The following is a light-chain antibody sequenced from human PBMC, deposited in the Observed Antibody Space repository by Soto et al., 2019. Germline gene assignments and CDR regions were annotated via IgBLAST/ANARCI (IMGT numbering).Light chain of an antibody. V-gene: IGKV1D-12*01. Sequence: IQMTQSPSSVSASLGDRVTITCRASQGITNRLAWYQQKKGKAPKXLIYEASSLQSGVPSRISGSGYGTDVTLTISSLQTEDFATYYCQQANSFPITFGQGTRLEIK. CDR2: EAS. J-gene: IGKJ5*01. CDR1: QGITNR. CDR3: QQANSFPIT.